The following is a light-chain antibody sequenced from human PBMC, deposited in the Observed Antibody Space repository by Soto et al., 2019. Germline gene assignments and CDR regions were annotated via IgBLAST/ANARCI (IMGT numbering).Light chain of an antibody. CDR2: GAS. Sequence: EIVMTQSPATLSVSPGERATLSCRASQSVRSNLAWYQQKPGQAPRLLISGASTRATGIPVRFSGSGSGTEFTLTIDSLQSEDFAVYYCQQYNDWPPLTFGGGTKVDI. J-gene: IGKJ4*01. CDR1: QSVRSN. V-gene: IGKV3-15*01. CDR3: QQYNDWPPLT.